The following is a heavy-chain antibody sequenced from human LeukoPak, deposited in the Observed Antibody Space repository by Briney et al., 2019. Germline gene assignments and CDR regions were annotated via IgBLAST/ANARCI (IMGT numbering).Heavy chain of an antibody. Sequence: GASVKVSCKASGGTFSSYAISWVRQAPGQGLEWLGGIMPIFGAANYAQKFQGRVTITTDEATSTAYMELSSLRSEDTAVYYCARDGLDILTGYYSPPDYWGQGTLVTVSS. J-gene: IGHJ4*02. D-gene: IGHD3-9*01. V-gene: IGHV1-69*05. CDR1: GGTFSSYA. CDR2: IMPIFGAA. CDR3: ARDGLDILTGYYSPPDY.